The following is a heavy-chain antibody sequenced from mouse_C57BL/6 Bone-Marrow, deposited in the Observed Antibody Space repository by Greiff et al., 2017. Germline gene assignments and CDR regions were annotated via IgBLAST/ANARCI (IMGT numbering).Heavy chain of an antibody. V-gene: IGHV1-55*01. CDR1: GYTFTSYW. J-gene: IGHJ2*01. Sequence: QVQLQQPGAELVKPGASVKMSCKASGYTFTSYWITWVQRGPGQGLEWIGDIYPGSGSTNYNEKFKSKATLTVDTSSSTAYMQLSSLTSEDSAVYYCARTIRRLDYWGQGTTLTVSS. D-gene: IGHD2-12*01. CDR2: IYPGSGST. CDR3: ARTIRRLDY.